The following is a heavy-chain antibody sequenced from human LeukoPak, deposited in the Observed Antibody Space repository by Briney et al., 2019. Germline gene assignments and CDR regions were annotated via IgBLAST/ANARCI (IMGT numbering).Heavy chain of an antibody. J-gene: IGHJ6*02. CDR3: ASFGAGYGSGSYYYYGMDV. D-gene: IGHD3-10*01. CDR2: ISAYNGNT. V-gene: IGHV1-18*01. CDR1: GSTFTSYG. Sequence: ASVKVSCKASGSTFTSYGISWVRQAPGQGLEWMGWISAYNGNTNYAQKLQGRVTMTTDTSTSTAYMELRSLRSDDTAVYYCASFGAGYGSGSYYYYGMDVWGQGTTVTVSS.